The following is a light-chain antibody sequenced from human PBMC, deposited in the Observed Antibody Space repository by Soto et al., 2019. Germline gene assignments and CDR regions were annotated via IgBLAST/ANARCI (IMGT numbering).Light chain of an antibody. V-gene: IGKV2-28*01. J-gene: IGKJ1*01. Sequence: DIVLTQSPLSLPVTPGEPASISCRSSQSLLHSNGYNYLDWYLQRPGQSPQLLIYSGSNRASGVHDRFSGSGSGTDVTLTISRVEAEDVGVYYCMQARQTPPWTFGPGTRVDMK. CDR2: SGS. CDR1: QSLLHSNGYNY. CDR3: MQARQTPPWT.